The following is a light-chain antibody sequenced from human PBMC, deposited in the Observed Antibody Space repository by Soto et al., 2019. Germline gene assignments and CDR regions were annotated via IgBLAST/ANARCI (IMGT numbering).Light chain of an antibody. CDR2: AAS. CDR1: QTVGTF. Sequence: DIQMTQSPSSLSASVGDRVTITCRASQTVGTFLNWYQQRPGGAPNLLIYAASNLPTGVPSRFSGSGSGTDFTLTINSLQPEDFGTYYCQQSYSIRSWTFGQGTKV. CDR3: QQSYSIRSWT. V-gene: IGKV1-39*01. J-gene: IGKJ1*01.